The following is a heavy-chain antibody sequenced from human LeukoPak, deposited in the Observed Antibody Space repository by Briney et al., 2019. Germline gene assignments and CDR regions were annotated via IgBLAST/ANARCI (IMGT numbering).Heavy chain of an antibody. Sequence: GGSLRLSCAASGFIFSSYWMGWVRQAPGKGLEWVANIKRDGSEKYYVDSVKGRFTISRDNAKSSLYLQMNSLRAEDTAVYYCAREGYISGYGVIDYWGQGTLVTVSS. D-gene: IGHD5-18*01. CDR2: IKRDGSEK. V-gene: IGHV3-7*01. J-gene: IGHJ4*02. CDR1: GFIFSSYW. CDR3: AREGYISGYGVIDY.